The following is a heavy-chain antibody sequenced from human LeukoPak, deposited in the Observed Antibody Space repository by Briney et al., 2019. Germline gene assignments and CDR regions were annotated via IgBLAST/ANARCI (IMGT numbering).Heavy chain of an antibody. CDR2: ISSSSSYI. D-gene: IGHD3-22*01. J-gene: IGHJ4*02. V-gene: IGHV3-21*06. CDR1: GFTFSNYT. CDR3: ARAGHYYDSNGYPFSCYFDY. Sequence: GGSLRLSCAASGFTFSNYTMSWVRQAPGKGLEWVSSISSSSSYIYYADSVKGRFTISRDNAKNTLYLQMNSLRAEDTAVFYCARAGHYYDSNGYPFSCYFDYWGQGTLVTVSS.